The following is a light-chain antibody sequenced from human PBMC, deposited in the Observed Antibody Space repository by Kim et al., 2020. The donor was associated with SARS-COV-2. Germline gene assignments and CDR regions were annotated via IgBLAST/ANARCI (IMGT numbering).Light chain of an antibody. CDR2: DVT. V-gene: IGLV2-14*03. J-gene: IGLJ1*01. CDR1: SSDVGAYNY. CDR3: SSYSSSSPHV. Sequence: GQAVTISVAGTSSDVGAYNYVYCYQQHPGKAPKLMIYDVTNRPSGVSNRFSGSKSGNTASLSISGLQAEDEADYYCSSYSSSSPHVFGTGTKVTVL.